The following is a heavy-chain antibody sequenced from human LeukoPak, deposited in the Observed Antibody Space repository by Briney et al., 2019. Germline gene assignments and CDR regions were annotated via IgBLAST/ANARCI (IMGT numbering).Heavy chain of an antibody. J-gene: IGHJ4*02. V-gene: IGHV4-59*11. Sequence: SETLSLTCTVSGGSISSHYWSWIRQPPGKGLEWIGYIYYSGSTYYNPSLKSRVTISVDTSRNQFSLRVSSVTAADTAVYYCAREERDKSWYVVGDYWGQGTLVTVSS. CDR2: IYYSGST. D-gene: IGHD6-13*01. CDR1: GGSISSHY. CDR3: AREERDKSWYVVGDY.